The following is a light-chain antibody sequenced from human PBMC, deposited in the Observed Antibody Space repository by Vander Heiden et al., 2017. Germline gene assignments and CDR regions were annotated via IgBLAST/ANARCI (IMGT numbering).Light chain of an antibody. CDR3: QQRSNWPLLT. V-gene: IGKV3-11*01. J-gene: IGKJ4*01. CDR1: QSVSSY. CDR2: DAS. Sequence: MVLPHSPATRSVSPGERATLSCRASQSVSSYLAWYQQKPGQAPRLLIYDASNRATGIPARFSGSGSGTDFTLTISSLEPEDFAVYYCQQRSNWPLLTFGEGTKVEIK.